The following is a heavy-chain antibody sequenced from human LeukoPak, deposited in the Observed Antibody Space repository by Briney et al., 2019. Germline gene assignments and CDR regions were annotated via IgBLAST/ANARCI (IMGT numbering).Heavy chain of an antibody. CDR3: AREPVGFGELLNHYDY. J-gene: IGHJ4*02. V-gene: IGHV1-18*01. CDR2: ISAYNGNT. D-gene: IGHD3-10*01. CDR1: GYTFTSYG. Sequence: GASVKVSCKASGYTFTSYGISWVRQTPGQGLEWMGWISAYNGNTNYAQKLQGRVTMTTDTSTSTAYMELRSLRSDDTAVYYCAREPVGFGELLNHYDYWGQGTLVTVSS.